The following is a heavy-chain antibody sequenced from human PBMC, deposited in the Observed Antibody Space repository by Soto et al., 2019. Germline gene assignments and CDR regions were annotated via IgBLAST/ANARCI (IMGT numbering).Heavy chain of an antibody. J-gene: IGHJ3*01. D-gene: IGHD2-15*01. CDR3: VKDEGXCTGGNCYSVARGGFDL. CDR2: ISSNGIST. V-gene: IGHV3-64D*06. Sequence: TGGSLRLSCSASGFALSSYAMHWVRQAPGKGLENVSSISSNGISTYYADSVKGRFTISRDNSQNTLYIQMNSLRPDDTALYYCVKDEGXCTGGNCYSVARGGFDLWGQGTMVTVSS. CDR1: GFALSSYA.